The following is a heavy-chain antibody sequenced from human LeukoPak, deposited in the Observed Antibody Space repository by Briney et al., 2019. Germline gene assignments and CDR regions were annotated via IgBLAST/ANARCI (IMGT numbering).Heavy chain of an antibody. CDR2: IRTSGSTI. CDR1: GFTFSSYE. J-gene: IGHJ4*02. D-gene: IGHD6-19*01. CDR3: VREGASGWTFDY. Sequence: GGSLRLSCAASGFTFSSYEMHWVRLAPGKGLEWVSYIRTSGSTIYYADSVKGRFTISRDDAKNSLYLQMNSLGADDTAVYYCVREGASGWTFDYWGQGALVTVSS. V-gene: IGHV3-48*03.